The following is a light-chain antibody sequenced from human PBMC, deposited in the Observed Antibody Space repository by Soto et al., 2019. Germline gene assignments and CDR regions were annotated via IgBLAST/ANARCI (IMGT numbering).Light chain of an antibody. CDR2: DVS. CDR3: SSYTSSTSYV. CDR1: SSDVGGYNY. Sequence: QSVLTQPASESGSPGQSITISCTGTSSDVGGYNYVSWYQQHPGKAPKLMIYDVSNRPSGVSNRFSGSKSGNTASLTISGLQADYEADYYSSSYTSSTSYVFGTGTNVTVL. V-gene: IGLV2-14*01. J-gene: IGLJ1*01.